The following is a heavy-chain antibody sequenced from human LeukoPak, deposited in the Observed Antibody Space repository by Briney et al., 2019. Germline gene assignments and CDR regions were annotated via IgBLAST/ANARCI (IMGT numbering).Heavy chain of an antibody. D-gene: IGHD3-22*01. CDR2: ISSSSSYI. J-gene: IGHJ6*03. CDR1: GFTFSHYS. V-gene: IGHV3-21*01. CDR3: ARGHKTYYYDSSGYFLWRDYYYMDV. Sequence: GGSLRLSCAASGFTFSHYSLNWVRQAPGKGLEWVSSISSSSSYIYYADSVKGRFTISRDNAKNSLYPQMNSLRAEDTAVYYCARGHKTYYYDSSGYFLWRDYYYMDVWGKGTTVTVSS.